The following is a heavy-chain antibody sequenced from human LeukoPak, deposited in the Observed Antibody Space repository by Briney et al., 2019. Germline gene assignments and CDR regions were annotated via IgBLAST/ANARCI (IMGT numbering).Heavy chain of an antibody. CDR3: AMCSSTSCYGY. CDR2: INPNSGGT. Sequence: GASVKVSCNASGYTFTGYYMHWLRQAPGHGLEWMGRINPNSGGTNYAQKFQGRVTMTRDTSISTAYMELSRLRSDDTAVYYCAMCSSTSCYGYWGQGTLVTVSS. V-gene: IGHV1-2*06. J-gene: IGHJ4*02. CDR1: GYTFTGYY. D-gene: IGHD2-2*01.